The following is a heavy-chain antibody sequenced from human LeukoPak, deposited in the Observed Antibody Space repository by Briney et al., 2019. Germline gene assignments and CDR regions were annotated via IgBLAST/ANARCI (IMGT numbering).Heavy chain of an antibody. Sequence: PSETLSLTCTVSGGSISSSSYYWGWIRQPPGKGLEWIGSIYYSGSTYYNPSLKSRVTISVDTSKNQLSLKLSSVTAADTAVYYCARQEWLFHNWFDPWGQGTLVTVSS. J-gene: IGHJ5*02. V-gene: IGHV4-39*01. D-gene: IGHD6-19*01. CDR3: ARQEWLFHNWFDP. CDR1: GGSISSSSYY. CDR2: IYYSGST.